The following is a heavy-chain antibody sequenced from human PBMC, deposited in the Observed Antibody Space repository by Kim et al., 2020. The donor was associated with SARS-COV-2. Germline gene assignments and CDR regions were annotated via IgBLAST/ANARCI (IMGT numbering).Heavy chain of an antibody. J-gene: IGHJ3*02. Sequence: SVKVSCKASGGPFSSYAIRWVRQAPGQGLEWMGGIIPIFGSANYAQKFQGRDTITAAESTSTAYMELSSLRPADTAVYYCARVLLWLGEFSAFDIWGQ. CDR1: GGPFSSYA. D-gene: IGHD3-10*01. CDR2: IIPIFGSA. CDR3: ARVLLWLGEFSAFDI. V-gene: IGHV1-69*13.